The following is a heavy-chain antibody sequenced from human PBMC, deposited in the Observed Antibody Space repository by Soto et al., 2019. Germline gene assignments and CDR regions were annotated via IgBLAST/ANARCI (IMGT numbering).Heavy chain of an antibody. CDR3: ATPPQYCSSTSCYNYGMDV. CDR1: GFTFSSYA. V-gene: IGHV3-23*01. D-gene: IGHD2-2*01. CDR2: ISDSGDST. Sequence: LRLSCAASGFTFSSYAMTWVRQAPGKGLEWVSLISDSGDSTHYADSVKGRFTISRDNSKNTLYLQMNNLRAEDTAVYYCATPPQYCSSTSCYNYGMDVWGQGTTVTVSS. J-gene: IGHJ6*02.